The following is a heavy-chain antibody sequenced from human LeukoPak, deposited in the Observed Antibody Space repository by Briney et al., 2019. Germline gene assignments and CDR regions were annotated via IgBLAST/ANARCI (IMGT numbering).Heavy chain of an antibody. CDR1: GFTVSSNY. J-gene: IGHJ4*02. CDR2: SYTGGNT. Sequence: GGSLRLSCAASGFTVSSNYMSWVRQAPGKGMEWVSVSYTGGNTHYADSVKGRFTLSRDNSKNTVYLQMNSLRVEDTAMYYCACISDLLYYFDSWGQGTLVTVSS. CDR3: ACISDLLYYFDS. V-gene: IGHV3-66*01. D-gene: IGHD2-8*01.